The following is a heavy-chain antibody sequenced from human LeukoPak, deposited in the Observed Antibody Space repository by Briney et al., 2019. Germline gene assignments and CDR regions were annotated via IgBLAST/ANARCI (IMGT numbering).Heavy chain of an antibody. Sequence: ASVKVSCKASGGTFSSYAISWVRQAPGQGLEWMGWINPNSGGTNYAQKFQGRVTMTRDTSISTAYMELSRLRSDDTAVYYCAKGGRELRFDYWGQGTLVSVSS. CDR2: INPNSGGT. J-gene: IGHJ4*02. CDR1: GGTFSSYA. V-gene: IGHV1-2*02. CDR3: AKGGRELRFDY. D-gene: IGHD1-26*01.